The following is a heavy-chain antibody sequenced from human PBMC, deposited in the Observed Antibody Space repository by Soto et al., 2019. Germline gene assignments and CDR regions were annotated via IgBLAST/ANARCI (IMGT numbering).Heavy chain of an antibody. D-gene: IGHD3-10*01. CDR2: ISGSGGST. J-gene: IGHJ4*02. Sequence: EVQLLESGGGLVQPGGSLRLSCAASGFTFSSYAMSWVRQAPGKGLEWVSAISGSGGSTYYADSVKGRFTISRDNSKNTLYRQMNSLRAEDTAVYYCAKGMGILWFGDDYWGQGTLVTVSS. CDR3: AKGMGILWFGDDY. CDR1: GFTFSSYA. V-gene: IGHV3-23*01.